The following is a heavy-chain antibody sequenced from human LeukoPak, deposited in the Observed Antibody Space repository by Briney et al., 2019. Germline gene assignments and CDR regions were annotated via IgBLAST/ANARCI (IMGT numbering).Heavy chain of an antibody. Sequence: ASVKVSCKASGYTFTSYSINWARQAPGQGLEWMGWISTYNGNTNYAQKLQGRVTMTTDTSTSTAYMELRSLRSDDTAVYYCAKDRWRDGSSSFDNWGQGTLVTVSS. V-gene: IGHV1-18*01. CDR3: AKDRWRDGSSSFDN. CDR2: ISTYNGNT. CDR1: GYTFTSYS. J-gene: IGHJ4*02. D-gene: IGHD6-6*01.